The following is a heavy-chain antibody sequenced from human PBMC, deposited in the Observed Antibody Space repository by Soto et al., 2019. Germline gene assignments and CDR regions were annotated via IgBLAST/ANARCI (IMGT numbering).Heavy chain of an antibody. CDR3: ARGGVPDY. Sequence: EVQLVESGGGLVQPGGSLRLSCVASGFTFNYYWMHWVRQAPGKGLVWVSRIQSDGSSPDYVDSVKGRFTISRDNAKNTLLLQMNNLRAEDTAVYYCARGGVPDYWGQGTRVTVSS. CDR2: IQSDGSSP. J-gene: IGHJ4*02. V-gene: IGHV3-74*01. CDR1: GFTFNYYW. D-gene: IGHD2-8*01.